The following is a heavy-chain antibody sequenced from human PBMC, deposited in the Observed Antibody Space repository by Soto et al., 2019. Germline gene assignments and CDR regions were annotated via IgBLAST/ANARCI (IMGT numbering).Heavy chain of an antibody. CDR1: GVSISSGGYY. CDR3: ARGDDYYGSGPIVY. V-gene: IGHV4-31*03. D-gene: IGHD3-10*01. J-gene: IGHJ4*02. Sequence: QVQLQESGPGLVKPSQTLSLTCTVSGVSISSGGYYWSWIRQHPGKGLEWIGYIYYSGSTYYNPSLKSRVTISVDTSKNQFSLKLSSVTAADTAVYYCARGDDYYGSGPIVYWGQGTLVTVSS. CDR2: IYYSGST.